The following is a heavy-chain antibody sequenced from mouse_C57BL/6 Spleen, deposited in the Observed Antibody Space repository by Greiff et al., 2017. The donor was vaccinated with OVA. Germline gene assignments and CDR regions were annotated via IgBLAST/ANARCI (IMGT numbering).Heavy chain of an antibody. J-gene: IGHJ4*01. CDR2: INPNNGGT. V-gene: IGHV1-18*01. CDR1: GYTFTDYN. CDR3: ARRWGYGNYVEYAMDY. Sequence: EVKLMESGPELVKPGASVKIPCKASGYTFTDYNMDWVKQSHGKSLEWIGDINPNNGGTIYNQKFKGKATLTVDKSSSTAYMELRSLTSEDTAVYYCARRWGYGNYVEYAMDYWGQGTSVTVSS. D-gene: IGHD2-1*01.